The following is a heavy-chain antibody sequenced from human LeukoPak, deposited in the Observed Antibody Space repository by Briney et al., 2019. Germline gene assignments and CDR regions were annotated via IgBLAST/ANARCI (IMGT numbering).Heavy chain of an antibody. V-gene: IGHV3-9*01. J-gene: IGHJ4*02. CDR3: AKGRDSSGVTFDY. Sequence: SLRLSCAGSGFTFYDYAMERGRQGPGEGGGWGSGISWNSGSIGYADSVKARFTISRDNAKNSLYLQMNSLRAEDTALYYCAKGRDSSGVTFDYWGQGTLVTVSS. D-gene: IGHD3-22*01. CDR1: GFTFYDYA. CDR2: ISWNSGSI.